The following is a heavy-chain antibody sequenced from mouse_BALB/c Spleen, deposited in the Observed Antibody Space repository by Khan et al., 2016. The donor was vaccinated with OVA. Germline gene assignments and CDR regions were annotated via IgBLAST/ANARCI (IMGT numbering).Heavy chain of an antibody. CDR1: GYTFTNYG. CDR3: TRPPHFSYVLVY. J-gene: IGHJ4*01. Sequence: QVQLKQSGPELKKPGETVKISCKASGYTFTNYGMNWVKQAPGKALKWMGWISTDTGEPTYADDFKGRFAFSLETSASTDYLQINNLKNEDTATYFGTRPPHFSYVLVYWGQGTSVTVSS. V-gene: IGHV9-3-1*01. CDR2: ISTDTGEP.